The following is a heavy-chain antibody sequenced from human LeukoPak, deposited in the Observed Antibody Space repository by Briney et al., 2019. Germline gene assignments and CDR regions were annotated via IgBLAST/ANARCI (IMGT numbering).Heavy chain of an antibody. J-gene: IGHJ4*02. Sequence: PSETLSLTCTVSGGSISSGDYYWSCIRQPPGRGRECIGEINHRGSTNYNPPLKSRVTISVDTSKNQFSLKLSSVTAADTAVYYCARRGVGERGTNYDFWGGPCKGGGYYFDYWGQGTLVTVSS. V-gene: IGHV4-39*07. CDR2: INHRGST. D-gene: IGHD3-3*01. CDR1: GGSISSGDYY. CDR3: ARRGVGERGTNYDFWGGPCKGGGYYFDY.